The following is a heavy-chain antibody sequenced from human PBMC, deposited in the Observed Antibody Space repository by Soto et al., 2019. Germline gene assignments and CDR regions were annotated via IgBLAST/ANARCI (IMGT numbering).Heavy chain of an antibody. CDR2: ISGNGNTI. J-gene: IGHJ4*02. Sequence: GSLRLSCAAAGFAFSNNAMSWVRQAPGKGLEWVSYISGNGNTIYYADSVKGRFTVSRDNAKNLLYLQMNSLRAEDTAVYYCAASAVVAAHYWGQGALVTVSS. V-gene: IGHV3-11*01. CDR3: AASAVVAAHY. D-gene: IGHD2-15*01. CDR1: GFAFSNNA.